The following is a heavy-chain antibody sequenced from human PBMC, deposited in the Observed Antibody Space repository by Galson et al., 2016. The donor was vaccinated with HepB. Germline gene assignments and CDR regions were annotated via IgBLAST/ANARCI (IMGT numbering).Heavy chain of an antibody. V-gene: IGHV4-4*02. D-gene: IGHD2/OR15-2a*01. J-gene: IGHJ5*02. CDR2: GFFGGAT. Sequence: SETLSLTCDVSGGSLTSDKWWSWVRQSPGRGLEWIGDGFFGGATLFNPSLADRVSMSPDKSKNQFSLKMTSLTAADTALYYCTRRADYFATFDVWGPGVAVIVSS. CDR3: TRRADYFATFDV. CDR1: GGSLTSDKW.